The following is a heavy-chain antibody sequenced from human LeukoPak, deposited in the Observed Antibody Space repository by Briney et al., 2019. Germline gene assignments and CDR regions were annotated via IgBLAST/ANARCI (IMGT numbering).Heavy chain of an antibody. D-gene: IGHD6-13*01. CDR1: GDPITSNSNYK. V-gene: IGHV4-61*01. J-gene: IGHJ4*02. CDR2: IYYGGTT. Sequence: MASQTLSLTCTVSGDPITSNSNYKWTWLRQPPGKGLEWIGYIYYGGTTNYNPSLKSRVSISVDTSKNQFSLKLSSVTAADTAVYYCAREYSSFDYWGQGTLVTVSS. CDR3: AREYSSFDY.